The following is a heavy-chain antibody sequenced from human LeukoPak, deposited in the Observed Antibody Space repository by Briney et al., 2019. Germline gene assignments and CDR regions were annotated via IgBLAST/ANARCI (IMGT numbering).Heavy chain of an antibody. D-gene: IGHD2-2*01. CDR1: GFTFSSYA. V-gene: IGHV3-30-3*01. CDR2: ISYDGGNK. CDR3: SRDDCRSCNTSCYPDY. J-gene: IGHJ4*02. Sequence: GGSLRLSCAASGFTFSSYAMHWVRQAPGKGLEWVAVISYDGGNKYYADSVKGRFTISRDNSKNNLYLQMTTLRAADTAVYYCSRDDCRSCNTSCYPDYWGQGTLVTVSS.